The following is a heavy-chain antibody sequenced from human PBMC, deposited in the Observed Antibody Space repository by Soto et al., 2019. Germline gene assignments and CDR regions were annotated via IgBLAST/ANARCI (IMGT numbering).Heavy chain of an antibody. Sequence: GGSLRLSCAASGFTFSSYWMHWVRQAPGKGLVWVSRINSDGSSTSYADSVKGRFTISRDNAKNTLYLQMNSLRAEDTAVYYCARDRGESRLVLFNVPGMDVWGQGTTVTVSS. V-gene: IGHV3-74*01. CDR2: INSDGSST. J-gene: IGHJ6*02. D-gene: IGHD6-6*01. CDR1: GFTFSSYW. CDR3: ARDRGESRLVLFNVPGMDV.